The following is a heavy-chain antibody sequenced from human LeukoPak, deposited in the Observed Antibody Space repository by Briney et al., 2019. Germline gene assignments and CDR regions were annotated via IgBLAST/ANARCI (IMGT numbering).Heavy chain of an antibody. D-gene: IGHD2-21*02. J-gene: IGHJ5*02. Sequence: SETLSLTCTVSGVSISSSSYYWGWIRQPPGKGLEWIGSIYYSGSTYYNPSLKSRVTISVDTSKNQFSLKLSSVTAADTAVYYCAREGVVVTARAWFDPWGQGTLVTVSS. CDR2: IYYSGST. CDR1: GVSISSSSYY. CDR3: AREGVVVTARAWFDP. V-gene: IGHV4-39*07.